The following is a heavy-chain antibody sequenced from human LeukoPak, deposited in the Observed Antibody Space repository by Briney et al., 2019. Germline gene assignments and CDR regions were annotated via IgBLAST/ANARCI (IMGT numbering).Heavy chain of an antibody. V-gene: IGHV3-48*01. CDR3: AREATVVTPVDYYYMDV. D-gene: IGHD4-23*01. CDR1: GFTFSSYS. CDR2: ISSSSSTI. J-gene: IGHJ6*03. Sequence: GGSLRLSCAASGFTFSSYSMNWVRQAPGKGLEWVSYISSSSSTIYYADSVKGRFTISRDNAKNSLYLQVNSLRAEDTAVYYCAREATVVTPVDYYYMDVWGKGTTVTVSS.